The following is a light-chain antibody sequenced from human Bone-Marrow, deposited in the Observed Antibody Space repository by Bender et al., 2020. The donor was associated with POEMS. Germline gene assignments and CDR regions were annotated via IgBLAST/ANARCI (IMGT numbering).Light chain of an antibody. CDR3: QVWDSATDHPGI. J-gene: IGLJ2*01. V-gene: IGLV3-21*02. Sequence: SYVLTQPPSVSVAPGQTARITCGENNIGSKPVHWYQQKSDQAPVLVVYDDSDRPSGIPDRFSGSKSGNTATLTITRVEAGDEADFYCQVWDSATDHPGIFGGGTKLTVL. CDR2: DDS. CDR1: NIGSKP.